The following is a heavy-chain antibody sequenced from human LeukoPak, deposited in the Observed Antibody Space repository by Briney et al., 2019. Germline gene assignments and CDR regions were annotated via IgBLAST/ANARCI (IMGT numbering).Heavy chain of an antibody. D-gene: IGHD2-8*01. J-gene: IGHJ4*02. CDR2: ISWDSDNI. CDR1: GFAFRDSA. Sequence: GRSLRLFCAASGFAFRDSAMHWVRQVSGKGLEWVSSISWDSDNIDYADSVKGRFTISRDNAKHSLYLQMNSLRAEDTALYYCAKEGSVCTNGICRYFDFWGQGTLVTVSS. CDR3: AKEGSVCTNGICRYFDF. V-gene: IGHV3-9*01.